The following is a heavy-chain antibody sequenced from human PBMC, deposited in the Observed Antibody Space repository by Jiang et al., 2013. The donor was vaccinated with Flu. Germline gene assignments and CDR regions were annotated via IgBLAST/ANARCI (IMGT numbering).Heavy chain of an antibody. CDR2: IHNSGTT. CDR3: ARSYCGGDCYSMFGYSYYGMDV. Sequence: GSGLVKPSETLSLTCTVSGGSIVDYYWSWIRQPPGKGLEWIGYIHNSGTTNYNPSLKSRVTISIDTSTNQFSLKLISVTAPDTAVYYCARSYCGGDCYSMFGYSYYGMDVWGQGTTVTVSS. CDR1: GGSIVDYY. D-gene: IGHD2-21*02. J-gene: IGHJ6*02. V-gene: IGHV4-59*08.